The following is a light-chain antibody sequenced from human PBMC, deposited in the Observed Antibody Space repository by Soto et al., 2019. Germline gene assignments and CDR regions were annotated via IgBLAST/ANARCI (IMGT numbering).Light chain of an antibody. CDR2: DVS. CDR3: SSYTSSSTLDV. CDR1: SSDVGAYNY. V-gene: IGLV2-11*01. J-gene: IGLJ1*01. Sequence: QSVLTQPRSVSGSPGQSVTISCSGTSSDVGAYNYVSWYQQHPGKAPKLMIYDVSKRPSGVPDRFSGSKSGNTASLTISGLQAEDEADYYCSSYTSSSTLDVFGTGTKVTVL.